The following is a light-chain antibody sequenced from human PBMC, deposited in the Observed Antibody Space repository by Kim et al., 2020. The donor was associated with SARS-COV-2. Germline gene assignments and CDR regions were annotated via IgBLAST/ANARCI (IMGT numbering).Light chain of an antibody. CDR1: QTISRY. V-gene: IGKV1-39*01. Sequence: DIQMTQSPSSLSASVGDRITITCRASQTISRYINWFQQRPGKAPKVLIYAASSLQSGVPSRFSGSGSGTYFTLSISSLQPEDFATYYCQQSYSMPFAFGPGTKVDIK. CDR3: QQSYSMPFA. CDR2: AAS. J-gene: IGKJ3*01.